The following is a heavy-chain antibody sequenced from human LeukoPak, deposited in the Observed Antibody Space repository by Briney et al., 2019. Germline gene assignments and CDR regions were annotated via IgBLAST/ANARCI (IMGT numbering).Heavy chain of an antibody. CDR1: GGSISSYY. CDR3: ARDSEYSSTSFDY. J-gene: IGHJ4*02. Sequence: SETLSLTCTVSGGSISSYYWSWIRQPPGKGLEWIGYIYYSGSTNYNPSLKSRVTISVDTSKNQFSLKLSSVTAADTAVYYCARDSEYSSTSFDYRGQGTLVTVSS. V-gene: IGHV4-59*01. D-gene: IGHD6-6*01. CDR2: IYYSGST.